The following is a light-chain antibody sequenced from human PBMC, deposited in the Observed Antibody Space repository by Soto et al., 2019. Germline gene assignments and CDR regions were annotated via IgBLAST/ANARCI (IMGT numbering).Light chain of an antibody. CDR2: AAS. J-gene: IGKJ1*01. V-gene: IGKV1-39*01. Sequence: DIQMAQTPCSLSASVGDRVSITCRASQSITTYLNWYHQKPGKAPKLLIYAASSLQSGVPSRFSGSVSGTDLTLTISSLQPEDFATYYCPQSYITPLTFAQGTKVDI. CDR1: QSITTY. CDR3: PQSYITPLT.